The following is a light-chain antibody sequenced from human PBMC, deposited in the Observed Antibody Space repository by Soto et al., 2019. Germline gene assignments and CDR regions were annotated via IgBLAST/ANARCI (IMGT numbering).Light chain of an antibody. J-gene: IGKJ4*01. CDR2: SAS. CDR3: QQRSNWPPT. Sequence: EIVLTQSPATLSLSPGERATLSCRASQNVGNDLVWYHQKRGQAPRLLIYSASNRATGIPARFSGSGSGTXXXXXXXSXEPEDFXAYYCQQRSNWPPTFGGGTKVEIK. CDR1: QNVGND. V-gene: IGKV3-11*01.